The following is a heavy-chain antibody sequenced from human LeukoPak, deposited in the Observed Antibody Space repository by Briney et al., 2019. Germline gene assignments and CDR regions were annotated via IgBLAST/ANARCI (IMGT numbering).Heavy chain of an antibody. CDR3: ARRSGIAVAGAFDY. Sequence: GGSLRLSCAASGFIFSDYYMSWIHQAPGKGLEWVSYISRSGSTIYYAESVKGRFSISRDDAKNSLYLQMNSLRAEDTAVYYCARRSGIAVAGAFDYWGQGTLVTVSS. CDR2: ISRSGSTI. J-gene: IGHJ4*02. D-gene: IGHD6-19*01. V-gene: IGHV3-11*01. CDR1: GFIFSDYY.